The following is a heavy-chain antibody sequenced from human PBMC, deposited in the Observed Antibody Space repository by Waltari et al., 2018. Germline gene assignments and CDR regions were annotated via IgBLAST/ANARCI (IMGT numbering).Heavy chain of an antibody. CDR1: GFLFSSYD. CDR2: ISGSGRTYI. Sequence: DVQLVESGGGLVKPGGSLRLSCAASGFLFSSYDMNWVRQAPGKGLEWVASISGSGRTYIFYTDSVKGRFTISRDNSARTLYLDMDSLRLDDTAMYYCAKDAFGNTYLDFWGQGTLVTVSS. D-gene: IGHD2-2*02. V-gene: IGHV3-21*01. CDR3: AKDAFGNTYLDF. J-gene: IGHJ4*02.